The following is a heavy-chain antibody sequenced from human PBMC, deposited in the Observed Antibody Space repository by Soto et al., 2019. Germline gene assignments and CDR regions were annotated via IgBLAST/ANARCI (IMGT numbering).Heavy chain of an antibody. D-gene: IGHD3-22*01. CDR2: IIPILGIA. Sequence: SVKVSCKASGGTFSSYTISWVRQAPGQGLEWMGRIIPILGIANYAQKFQGRVTITADKSTSTAYMELSSLRSEDTAVYYCEGGVDYYDGSGNYANWGQGTLVTVSS. CDR3: EGGVDYYDGSGNYAN. V-gene: IGHV1-69*02. CDR1: GGTFSSYT. J-gene: IGHJ4*02.